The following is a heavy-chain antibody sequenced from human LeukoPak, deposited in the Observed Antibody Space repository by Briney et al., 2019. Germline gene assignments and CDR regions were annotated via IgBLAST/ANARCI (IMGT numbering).Heavy chain of an antibody. CDR1: GGSISSGSYY. Sequence: PSETLSLTCTVSGGSISSGSYYWSWIRQPAGKGLEWIGRIYTSGSTNYNPSLKSRVTISVDTSKNPFSLKLSSVTAADTAVYYCARAVWELPSPGAEYFQHWGQGTLVTVSS. J-gene: IGHJ1*01. CDR3: ARAVWELPSPGAEYFQH. CDR2: IYTSGST. D-gene: IGHD1-26*01. V-gene: IGHV4-61*02.